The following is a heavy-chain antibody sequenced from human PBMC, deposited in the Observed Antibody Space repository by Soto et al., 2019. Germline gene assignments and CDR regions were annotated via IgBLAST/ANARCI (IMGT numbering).Heavy chain of an antibody. Sequence: EVHLVESGGGLVQPGGSLRLSCAASGFTFSYYNMNWVRQAPARGLEWVSYIRSSSSTIYYADSVKGRFTISRDNASNSLYLQMNSLRAEDTAVYYCARDGDGSSWPFDYWGQGTLVTVSS. CDR3: ARDGDGSSWPFDY. CDR1: GFTFSYYN. J-gene: IGHJ4*02. CDR2: IRSSSSTI. D-gene: IGHD6-13*01. V-gene: IGHV3-48*01.